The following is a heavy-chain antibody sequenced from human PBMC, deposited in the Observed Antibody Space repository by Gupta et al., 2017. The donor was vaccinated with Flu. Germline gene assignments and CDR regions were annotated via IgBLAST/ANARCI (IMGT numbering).Heavy chain of an antibody. CDR2: INDSGIT. D-gene: IGHD6-6*01. CDR1: GGSFSGYY. V-gene: IGHV4-34*01. Sequence: QVQLQQWGAGLLKPSETLSLTCAVYGGSFSGYYWSWIRQHPGKGLEWCGEINDSGITNYNPSLKTRVTISVDTSKHQFSLKLSSVTASDTAVYYCARCRDAVAARPFGYYGMDVWGQGTTVTVSS. J-gene: IGHJ6*02. CDR3: ARCRDAVAARPFGYYGMDV.